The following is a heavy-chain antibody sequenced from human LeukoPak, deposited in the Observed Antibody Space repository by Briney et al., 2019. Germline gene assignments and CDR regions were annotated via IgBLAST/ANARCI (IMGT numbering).Heavy chain of an antibody. J-gene: IGHJ5*02. CDR1: GGSISSGGYS. CDR3: AREGSSGKNWFDP. D-gene: IGHD3-22*01. Sequence: SETLSLTCAVSGGSISSGGYSWSRIRQPPGKGLEWIGYIYHSGSTYYNPSLKSRVTISVDRSKNQFSLKLSSVTAADTAVYYCAREGSSGKNWFDPWGQGTLVTVSS. CDR2: IYHSGST. V-gene: IGHV4-30-2*01.